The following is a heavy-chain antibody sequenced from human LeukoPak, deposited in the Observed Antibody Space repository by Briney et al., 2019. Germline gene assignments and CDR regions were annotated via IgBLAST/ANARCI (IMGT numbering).Heavy chain of an antibody. CDR3: ATQRAEVALDY. CDR2: IYHSGST. D-gene: IGHD2-15*01. J-gene: IGHJ4*02. CDR1: GYSIRSGYY. Sequence: PSETLSLTCKVSGYSIRSGYYWGWIRQPPGKGLEWIGSIYHSGSTYYNPSLKSRVTISIDTSKNQFSLKLSSVTAADTAVYYCATQRAEVALDYWGQGILVTVSS. V-gene: IGHV4-38-2*02.